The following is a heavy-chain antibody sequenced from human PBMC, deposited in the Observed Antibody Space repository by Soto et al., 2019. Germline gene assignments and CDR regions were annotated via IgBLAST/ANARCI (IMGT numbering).Heavy chain of an antibody. Sequence: GASVKVSCKASGYTFTDYGISWLRQAPGQGLEWMGWIVTYNGNTNSAQQLQGRVTMTTDTSTNTAYMELRSLTSDDTAVYYCAKGVWSATSRPYYLDYWGQGTLVTVSS. CDR2: IVTYNGNT. J-gene: IGHJ4*02. CDR1: GYTFTDYG. CDR3: AKGVWSATSRPYYLDY. D-gene: IGHD3-3*01. V-gene: IGHV1-18*01.